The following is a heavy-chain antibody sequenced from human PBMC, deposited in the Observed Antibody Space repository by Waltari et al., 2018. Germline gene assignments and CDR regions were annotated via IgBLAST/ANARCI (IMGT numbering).Heavy chain of an antibody. CDR1: GGTFSSYA. CDR2: SITIFGTA. CDR3: ASSSGDYYYYYMDV. Sequence: QVQLVQSGAAVKKPGSSVKVSCKASGGTFSSYAISWVRQAPGQGLEWMGGSITIFGTANDAQKFQGRGTITADKSASTAYMELSSVRSEDTAVYYCASSSGDYYYYYMDVWGKGTTVTVSS. J-gene: IGHJ6*03. V-gene: IGHV1-69*14.